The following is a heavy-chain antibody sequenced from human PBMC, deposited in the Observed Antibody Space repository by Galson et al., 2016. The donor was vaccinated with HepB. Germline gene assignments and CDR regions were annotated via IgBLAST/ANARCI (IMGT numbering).Heavy chain of an antibody. D-gene: IGHD3-3*01. Sequence: ETLSLTCAVYDGSFIGYFWTWIRQPPGKGQEWIGEINYSGTTNYNPSLKSRFTISGDRSKNQFYLKVRSVTAADTAVYYCARRWARGYDASSGSRTAYYGMDVWGQGTTVTVSS. CDR3: ARRWARGYDASSGSRTAYYGMDV. CDR2: INYSGTT. J-gene: IGHJ6*02. CDR1: DGSFIGYF. V-gene: IGHV4-34*01.